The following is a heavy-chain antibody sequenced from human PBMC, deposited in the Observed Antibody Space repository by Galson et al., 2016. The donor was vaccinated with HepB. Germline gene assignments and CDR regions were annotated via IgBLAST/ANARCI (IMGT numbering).Heavy chain of an antibody. V-gene: IGHV7-4-1*02. CDR3: AKDLGPCSSVSCYDYGFDS. D-gene: IGHD2-2*01. CDR2: INTNSGKP. Sequence: SVKVSCKASGYTFTSFSLNWVRQAPGQGLEWMGWINTNSGKPTNGPGFTGRYVFSLDTSVSTAYLEISSLKAEDTAIYYCAKDLGPCSSVSCYDYGFDSWGQGTLVSVSS. J-gene: IGHJ4*02. CDR1: GYTFTSFS.